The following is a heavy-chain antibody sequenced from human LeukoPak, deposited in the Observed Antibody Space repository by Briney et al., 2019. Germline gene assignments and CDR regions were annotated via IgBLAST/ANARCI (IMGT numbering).Heavy chain of an antibody. CDR3: AIIVGATTGYVDY. Sequence: GAPVKVSCKVSGYTLTELSMHWVRQAPGKGLEWMGGFDPEDGETIYAQKFQGRVTMTEDTSTDTAYMELSSLRSEDTAVYYCAIIVGATTGYVDYFFHGTLVIVSS. CDR1: GYTLTELS. D-gene: IGHD1-26*01. J-gene: IGHJ4*01. CDR2: FDPEDGET. V-gene: IGHV1-24*01.